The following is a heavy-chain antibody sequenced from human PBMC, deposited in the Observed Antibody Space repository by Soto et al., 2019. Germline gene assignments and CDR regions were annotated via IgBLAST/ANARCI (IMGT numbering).Heavy chain of an antibody. J-gene: IGHJ6*02. CDR3: ARESITMVRGVTDYYYYGMDV. D-gene: IGHD3-10*01. CDR2: IIPIFGTA. Sequence: SVKVSCKASGGTFSSYASSWVRQAPGQGLEWMGGIIPIFGTANYAQKFQGRVTITADESTSTAYMELSSLRSEDTAVYYCARESITMVRGVTDYYYYGMDVWGQGTTVTVSS. V-gene: IGHV1-69*13. CDR1: GGTFSSYA.